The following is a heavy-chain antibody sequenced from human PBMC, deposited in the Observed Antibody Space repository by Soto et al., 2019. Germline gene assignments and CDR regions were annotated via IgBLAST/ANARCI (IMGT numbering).Heavy chain of an antibody. CDR1: GFTFSDSA. D-gene: IGHD1-26*01. J-gene: IGHJ4*02. Sequence: PGGSLRLSCAASGFTFSDSAMHWVRQASGKGLEWVGRIRSKANSYATAYAAAVKGRFTISRDESRNTAYLQMNSLKTEDTAIYYCTRHQSGSYPPGDYWGQGTLVTVS. CDR2: IRSKANSYAT. CDR3: TRHQSGSYPPGDY. V-gene: IGHV3-73*01.